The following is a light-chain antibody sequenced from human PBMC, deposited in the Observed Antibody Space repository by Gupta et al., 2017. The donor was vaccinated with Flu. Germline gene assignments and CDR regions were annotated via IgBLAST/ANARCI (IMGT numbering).Light chain of an antibody. J-gene: IGLJ3*02. CDR1: SSNIGAGYD. V-gene: IGLV1-40*01. CDR3: QSSDSSLRRWV. CDR2: CNS. Sequence: QSVLTQPPSVSGPPGQRVTISCTGSSSNIGAGYDVHWYQQLPGTAPKLLIDCNSNRPSGVPDRFSGYKSGTSASLDITGLQAEDEADDYCQSSDSSLRRWVFGGGTKLTVL.